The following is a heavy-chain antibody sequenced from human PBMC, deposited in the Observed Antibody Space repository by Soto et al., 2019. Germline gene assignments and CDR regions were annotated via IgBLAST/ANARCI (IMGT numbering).Heavy chain of an antibody. CDR1: GFTFSSYA. D-gene: IGHD2-2*02. J-gene: IGHJ3*02. CDR3: AKEVVVVVPAAINAFDI. CDR2: ISGSGGST. V-gene: IGHV3-23*01. Sequence: GGSLRLSCAASGFTFSSYAMSWVRQAPGKGLEWVSAISGSGGSTYYADSVKGRFTISRDNSKNTLYLQMNSLRAEDTAVYYCAKEVVVVVPAAINAFDIWGQGTMVTVSS.